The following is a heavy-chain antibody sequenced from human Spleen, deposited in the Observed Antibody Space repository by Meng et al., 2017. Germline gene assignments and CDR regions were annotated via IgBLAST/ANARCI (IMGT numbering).Heavy chain of an antibody. D-gene: IGHD2-15*01. CDR2: IYSDGSTT. CDR1: GFTFSTYW. Sequence: GESLKISCAASGFTFSTYWMHWVRQAPGKGLVWVSRIYSDGSTTTYADSEKGGFTISRDNTKNTLYLQMNRLRAGDTTVYYWARDTRSSFDSWGQGTLVTVSS. V-gene: IGHV3-74*01. J-gene: IGHJ5*01. CDR3: ARDTRSSFDS.